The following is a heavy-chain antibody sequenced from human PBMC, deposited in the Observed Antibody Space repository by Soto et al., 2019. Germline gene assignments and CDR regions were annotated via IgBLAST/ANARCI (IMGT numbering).Heavy chain of an antibody. CDR1: GGTFSSYA. CDR3: ARGAIVGAYPNDY. D-gene: IGHD1-26*01. CDR2: IIPIFGTA. Sequence: RASVKVSCKASGGTFSSYAISWVRQAPGQGLEWMGGIIPIFGTANYAQKFQGRVTITADESTSTAYMELSSLRSEDTAVYYCARGAIVGAYPNDYWGQGTLVTVSS. J-gene: IGHJ4*02. V-gene: IGHV1-69*13.